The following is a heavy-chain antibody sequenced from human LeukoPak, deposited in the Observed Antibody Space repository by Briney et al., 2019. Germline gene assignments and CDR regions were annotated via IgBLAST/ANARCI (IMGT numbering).Heavy chain of an antibody. J-gene: IGHJ4*02. V-gene: IGHV3-20*04. Sequence: GGSLTLSCAASGFTFDDYGMSWVRQGAGRGLEWVSGINWNGGSTLYADFVKGRFTISRDNAKNSVYLQMNSLRGEDTAMYYCARDRSGFEDWGQGTLVIVSS. CDR2: INWNGGST. D-gene: IGHD3-3*01. CDR3: ARDRSGFED. CDR1: GFTFDDYG.